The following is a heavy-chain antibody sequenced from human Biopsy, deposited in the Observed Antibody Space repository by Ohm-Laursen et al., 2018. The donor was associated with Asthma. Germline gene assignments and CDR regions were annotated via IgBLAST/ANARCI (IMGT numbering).Heavy chain of an antibody. CDR3: ARKAGSCISRTCYSLDF. D-gene: IGHD2-2*01. V-gene: IGHV1-69*13. CDR1: GGTFNTYV. J-gene: IGHJ4*02. CDR2: INTVFGTT. Sequence: SVKVSCKSLGGTFNTYVIGWVRQPPGQGLEWTGGINTVFGTTTYPQKFQDRVAITADDSTSTVYMELNSLRSEDTAVYYCARKAGSCISRTCYSLDFWGQGTLVTVSS.